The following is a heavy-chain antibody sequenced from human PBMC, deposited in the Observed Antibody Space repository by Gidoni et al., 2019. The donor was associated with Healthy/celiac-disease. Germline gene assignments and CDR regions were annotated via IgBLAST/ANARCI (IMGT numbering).Heavy chain of an antibody. CDR3: ATIVGAASDAFDI. D-gene: IGHD1-26*01. V-gene: IGHV3-23*01. CDR2: ISGSGGST. J-gene: IGHJ3*02. CDR1: GFTFSSYA. Sequence: EVQLLESVGGLVQPGGSLRLSCAASGFTFSSYAMSWVRQAPGKGLEWVSAISGSGGSTYYADSVKGRFTISRDNSKNTLYLQMNSLRAEDTAVYYCATIVGAASDAFDIWGQGTMVTVSS.